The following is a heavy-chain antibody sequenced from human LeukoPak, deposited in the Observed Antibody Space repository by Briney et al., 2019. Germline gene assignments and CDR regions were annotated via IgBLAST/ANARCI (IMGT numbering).Heavy chain of an antibody. J-gene: IGHJ4*02. D-gene: IGHD3-22*01. CDR3: ARDGSSLTMTRRYYFDY. CDR2: ISSSGSYI. Sequence: GGSLRLSCAASAFTFSSYSMNWVRQAPGKGLEWVSSISSSGSYIYYADSVKGRFTISRDNAKNSLYLQMNSLRAEDTAVYYCARDGSSLTMTRRYYFDYWGQGTLVTVSS. CDR1: AFTFSSYS. V-gene: IGHV3-21*04.